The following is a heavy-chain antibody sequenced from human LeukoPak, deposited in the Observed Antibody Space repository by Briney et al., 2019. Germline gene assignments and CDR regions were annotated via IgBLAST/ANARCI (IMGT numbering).Heavy chain of an antibody. CDR3: ATGANWGQY. CDR2: IKSKTDGGTT. D-gene: IGHD7-27*01. Sequence: PGGSLRLSCTTSGFAFSNAWMSWVRQAPRKGLEWVGRIKSKTDGGTTDYAAPVKGRFTISRDDSKNTLYLQMNSLKTEDTAVYYCATGANWGQYWGQGTLVTVSS. CDR1: GFAFSNAW. J-gene: IGHJ4*02. V-gene: IGHV3-15*01.